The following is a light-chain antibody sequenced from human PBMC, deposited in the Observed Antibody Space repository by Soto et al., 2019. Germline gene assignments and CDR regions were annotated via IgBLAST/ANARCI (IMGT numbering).Light chain of an antibody. CDR2: KAS. Sequence: DIQMTQSPSTLSASVGDRVTITCRASQNINDWLAWYQQKPGKAPRLLIYKASTLESGVPSRFSGSGFGTAFTLTISSLQPDDFATYYCQQYNTDSFTFGPGAHVDIK. CDR3: QQYNTDSFT. CDR1: QNINDW. V-gene: IGKV1-5*03. J-gene: IGKJ3*01.